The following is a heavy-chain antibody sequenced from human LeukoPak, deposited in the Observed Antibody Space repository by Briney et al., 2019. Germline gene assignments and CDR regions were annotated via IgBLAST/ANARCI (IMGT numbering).Heavy chain of an antibody. V-gene: IGHV4-34*01. CDR3: ARDRPIAARRGSYFQH. Sequence: SETLSLTCAVYGGSFSGYYWSWIRQPPGKGLEWIGEIYHSGSTNYNPSLKSRVTISVDKSKNQFSLKLSSVSAADTAVYYCARDRPIAARRGSYFQHWGQGTLVTVSS. D-gene: IGHD6-6*01. CDR2: IYHSGST. J-gene: IGHJ1*01. CDR1: GGSFSGYY.